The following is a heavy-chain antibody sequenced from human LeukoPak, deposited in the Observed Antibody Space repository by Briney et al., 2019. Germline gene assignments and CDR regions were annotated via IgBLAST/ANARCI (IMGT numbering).Heavy chain of an antibody. CDR2: IKQGGSEK. V-gene: IGHV3-7*03. CDR3: ARDPDSSGWYLNWFDP. D-gene: IGHD6-19*01. Sequence: QSGGSLRLSCAASGFTFSSYWMSWVRQAPGKGLEWVANIKQGGSEKYYVDSVKGRFTISRDNAKNSPYLQMNSLRAEDTAVYYCARDPDSSGWYLNWFDPWGQGTLVTVSS. J-gene: IGHJ5*02. CDR1: GFTFSSYW.